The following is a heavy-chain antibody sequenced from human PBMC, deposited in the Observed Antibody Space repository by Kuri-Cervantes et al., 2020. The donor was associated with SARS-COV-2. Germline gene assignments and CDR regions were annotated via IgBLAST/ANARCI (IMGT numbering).Heavy chain of an antibody. CDR2: IWYDGSNK. V-gene: IGHV3-33*08. CDR3: ARGYDSSGYEIYYYYYGMDV. J-gene: IGHJ6*02. Sequence: GGSLRLSCAASGFTFSSYGMHWVRQAPGKGLEWVAVIWYDGSNKYYADSVKGRFTISRDNSKNTLYLQMNSLRAEDTAVYYCARGYDSSGYEIYYYYYGMDVWGQGTTVTVSS. CDR1: GFTFSSYG. D-gene: IGHD3-22*01.